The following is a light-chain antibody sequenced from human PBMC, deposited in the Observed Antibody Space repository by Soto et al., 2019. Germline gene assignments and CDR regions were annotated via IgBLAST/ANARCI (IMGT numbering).Light chain of an antibody. CDR2: KAS. V-gene: IGKV1-5*03. CDR3: QHDKSYPYS. CDR1: QTISSW. J-gene: IGKJ2*03. Sequence: DIQMTQSPSTLSASVGDRVTITCRASQTISSWLAWYQQKPGKVPKLLIYKASSLESGVPSRFSGSGSGTEFTLTISSVQPDDFATYYCQHDKSYPYSFGQGTNLEIK.